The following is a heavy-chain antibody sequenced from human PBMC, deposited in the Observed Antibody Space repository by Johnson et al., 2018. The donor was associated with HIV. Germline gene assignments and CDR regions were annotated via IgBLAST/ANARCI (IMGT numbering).Heavy chain of an antibody. CDR3: ARGGAAMTVWEVHDAFDI. V-gene: IGHV3-15*01. D-gene: IGHD2-2*01. J-gene: IGHJ3*02. CDR2: IKSKADGGTT. Sequence: VQLVESGGGLVKPGGSLRLSCAASGFTFSHAWMTWVRQAPGKGLEWVGRIKSKADGGTTDYAAPVKGRFIISRADSKNTLYLQMNRLKMEDTAVYYCARGGAAMTVWEVHDAFDIWSQGTMVTVSS. CDR1: GFTFSHAW.